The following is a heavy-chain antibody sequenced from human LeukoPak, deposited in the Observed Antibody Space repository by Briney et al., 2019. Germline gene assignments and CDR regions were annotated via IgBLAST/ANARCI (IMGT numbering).Heavy chain of an antibody. J-gene: IGHJ6*02. CDR3: ARVVTPYYYYGMDV. V-gene: IGHV3-21*01. Sequence: PGGSLRLSCAASGFTFSSYSMNWVRQAPGKGLEWVSSISSTSSYLYYADSVKGRFTISRDSAKNSLYLQMSSLRAEDTAVYYCARVVTPYYYYGMDVWGQGATVTVSS. CDR1: GFTFSSYS. CDR2: ISSTSSYL. D-gene: IGHD3-10*01.